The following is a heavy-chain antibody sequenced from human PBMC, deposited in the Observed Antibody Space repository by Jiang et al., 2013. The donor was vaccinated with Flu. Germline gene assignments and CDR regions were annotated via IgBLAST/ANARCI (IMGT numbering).Heavy chain of an antibody. D-gene: IGHD3-22*01. CDR1: GYTFTGYY. J-gene: IGHJ4*02. Sequence: SGAEVKKPGASVKVSCKASGYTFTGYYMHWVRQAPGQGLEWMGWINPNSGGTNYAQKFQGRVTMTRDTSISTACMELSRLRSDDTAVYYCARGDLTYYYDSSGYYKALAFDYWGQGTLVTVSS. V-gene: IGHV1-2*02. CDR3: ARGDLTYYYDSSGYYKALAFDY. CDR2: INPNSGGT.